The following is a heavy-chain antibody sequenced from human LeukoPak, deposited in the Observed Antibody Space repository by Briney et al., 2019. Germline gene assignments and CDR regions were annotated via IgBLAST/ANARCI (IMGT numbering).Heavy chain of an antibody. CDR1: GGSFSGYY. CDR3: ARAMPDCSSTSCYSV. Sequence: SETLSLTCAVYGGSFSGYYWIWIRQPPGKGLEWIGEINHSGSTNYNPSLKSRVTISVDTSKNQFSLKLSSVTAADTAVYYCARAMPDCSSTSCYSVWGQGTLVTVSS. V-gene: IGHV4-34*01. J-gene: IGHJ4*02. CDR2: INHSGST. D-gene: IGHD2-2*01.